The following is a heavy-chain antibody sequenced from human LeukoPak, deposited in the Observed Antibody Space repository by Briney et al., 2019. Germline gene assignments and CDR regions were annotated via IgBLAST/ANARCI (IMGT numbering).Heavy chain of an antibody. V-gene: IGHV3-21*01. D-gene: IGHD6-19*01. CDR2: ISSSSSYI. CDR1: GYTFSSYS. J-gene: IGHJ4*02. Sequence: GGSLRLSCAASGYTFSSYSMNWVRQAPGKGLEWVSSISSSSSYIYYADSVKGRFTISRDNAKNSLYLQMNSLRAEDTAVYYCARDRSGCIDYWGQGTLVTVSS. CDR3: ARDRSGCIDY.